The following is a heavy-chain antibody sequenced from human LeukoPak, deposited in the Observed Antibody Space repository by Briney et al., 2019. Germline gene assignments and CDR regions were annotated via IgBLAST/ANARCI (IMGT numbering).Heavy chain of an antibody. J-gene: IGHJ4*02. Sequence: PSETLSLTCAVYGGSFSGYYWSWIRQPPGKGLEWIGSMYYSGSTYYNPSLKSRVTISVDTSKNQFSLKVSSVTAADTAVYHCARDQSSGWYRYLDYWGQGTLVTVSS. D-gene: IGHD6-19*01. CDR3: ARDQSSGWYRYLDY. CDR1: GGSFSGYY. CDR2: MYYSGST. V-gene: IGHV4-34*01.